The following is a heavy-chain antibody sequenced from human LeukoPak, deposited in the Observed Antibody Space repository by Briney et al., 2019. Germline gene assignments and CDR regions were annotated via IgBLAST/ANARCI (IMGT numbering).Heavy chain of an antibody. CDR1: GGTFSSYA. V-gene: IGHV1-69*13. CDR2: IIPIFGTA. Sequence: ASVKVSCKASGGTFSSYAISWVRQAPGQGLEWMGGIIPIFGTANYAQKFQGRVTITADESTSTACMELSSLRSEDTAVYYCASGGYDPHYYYYYGMDVWGQGTAVTVSS. D-gene: IGHD5-12*01. CDR3: ASGGYDPHYYYYYGMDV. J-gene: IGHJ6*02.